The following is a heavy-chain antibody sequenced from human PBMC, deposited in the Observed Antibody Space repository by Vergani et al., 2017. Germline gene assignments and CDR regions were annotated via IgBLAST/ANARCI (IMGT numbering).Heavy chain of an antibody. V-gene: IGHV1-46*03. Sequence: QVQLVQSGAEVGKPGASVKISCKASGYTFTAYYIHWVRQAPEQGLEWVGVISPDGFSTFYAQKFQGRVTITRDTSTSTVYVEVTSLRSDDTAVYYCARVKAPYSSSWYAGYFDLWGRGTLVTVSS. CDR2: ISPDGFST. CDR1: GYTFTAYY. D-gene: IGHD6-13*01. J-gene: IGHJ2*01. CDR3: ARVKAPYSSSWYAGYFDL.